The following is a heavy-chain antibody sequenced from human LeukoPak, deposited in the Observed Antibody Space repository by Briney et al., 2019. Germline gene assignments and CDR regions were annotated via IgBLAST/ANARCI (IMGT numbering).Heavy chain of an antibody. Sequence: SETLSLTCAVYGGSFSGYYWSWIRQPPGKGLEWIGEINHSGSTNYNPSLKSRVTISVDTSKNQFSLKLSSVTAADTAVYYCARRGSGWDPKRKYFQHWGQGTLVTVSS. V-gene: IGHV4-34*01. J-gene: IGHJ1*01. CDR2: INHSGST. CDR3: ARRGSGWDPKRKYFQH. D-gene: IGHD6-19*01. CDR1: GGSFSGYY.